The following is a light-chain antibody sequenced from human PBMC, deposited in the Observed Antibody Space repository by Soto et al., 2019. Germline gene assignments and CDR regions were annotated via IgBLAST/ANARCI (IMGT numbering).Light chain of an antibody. V-gene: IGLV2-8*01. CDR1: SNDVGGYNY. CDR2: EVT. CDR3: NSYAGGNSPYV. J-gene: IGLJ1*01. Sequence: QSALTQPPSASGSPGQSVTISCTGTSNDVGGYNYVSWYQQHPGRAPKLIIYEVTQRPSGVPDRFSGSKSGNTASLTVSGLQAEDEADYYRNSYAGGNSPYVFGTGTKLTVL.